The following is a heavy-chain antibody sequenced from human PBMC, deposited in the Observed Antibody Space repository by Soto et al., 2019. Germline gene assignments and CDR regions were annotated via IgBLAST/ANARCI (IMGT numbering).Heavy chain of an antibody. V-gene: IGHV6-1*01. Sequence: SEALSLTCAISGDSVSSNTAAWNWIRSSPSRGLEWLGRTYYRSNWRHDYAVSVKSRITVNPDTSKNHFSLQLNSVTPDDTAVYYCARGVAGSGFDLWGQGTLVTVSS. CDR2: TYYRSNWRH. CDR3: ARGVAGSGFDL. CDR1: GDSVSSNTAA. D-gene: IGHD6-19*01. J-gene: IGHJ4*02.